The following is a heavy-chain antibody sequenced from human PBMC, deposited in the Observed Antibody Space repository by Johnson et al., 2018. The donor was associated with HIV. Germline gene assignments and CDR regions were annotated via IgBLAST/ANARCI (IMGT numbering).Heavy chain of an antibody. CDR3: AREHSSGWSDAFDV. J-gene: IGHJ3*01. V-gene: IGHV3-33*08. CDR1: GFTFSSYA. D-gene: IGHD6-19*01. CDR2: IWYDGSNK. Sequence: VPLLESGGGVVQPGRSLRLSCAASGFTFSSYAMHWVRQAPGKGLEWVAVIWYDGSNKYYADSVKGRFTISRDNSKNTLYLQINSLSAEDTAVYYCAREHSSGWSDAFDVWGQGTMVIVPS.